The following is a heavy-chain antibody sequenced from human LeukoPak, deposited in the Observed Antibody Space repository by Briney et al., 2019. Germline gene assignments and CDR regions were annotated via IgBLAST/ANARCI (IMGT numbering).Heavy chain of an antibody. J-gene: IGHJ4*02. CDR1: GFTFDDYG. CDR2: INWNGGST. CDR3: ARDYDSSGYYYHDY. D-gene: IGHD3-22*01. V-gene: IGHV3-20*04. Sequence: GGSLRFSCAASGFTFDDYGMSWVRQAPGKGLEWVSGINWNGGSTGYADSVKGRFTISRDNAKSSLYLQMNSLRAEDTSLYYCARDYDSSGYYYHDYWGQGTLVTVSS.